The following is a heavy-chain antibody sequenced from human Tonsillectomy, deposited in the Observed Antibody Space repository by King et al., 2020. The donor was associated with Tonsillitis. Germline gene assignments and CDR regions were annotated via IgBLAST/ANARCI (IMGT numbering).Heavy chain of an antibody. J-gene: IGHJ4*02. CDR2: IWYDGSNK. D-gene: IGHD3-10*02. Sequence: VQLVESGGGVVQPGRSLRLSCAASGFIFNTYGMHWVRQAPGKGLEWVAVIWYDGSNKFYADSVKGRFTVSRDNSKNTLYLQMNSLRVEDTAVYYCARDCTITMIGLSYGDYWGQGTLVTVSS. CDR1: GFIFNTYG. V-gene: IGHV3-33*01. CDR3: ARDCTITMIGLSYGDY.